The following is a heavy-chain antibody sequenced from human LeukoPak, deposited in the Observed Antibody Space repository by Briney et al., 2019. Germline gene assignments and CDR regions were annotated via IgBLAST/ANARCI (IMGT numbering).Heavy chain of an antibody. J-gene: IGHJ3*02. D-gene: IGHD5-24*01. CDR1: GGTFSSYA. CDR2: IIPIFGTA. Sequence: GASVKVSCKASGGTFSSYAISWVRQALGQGLEWMGRIIPIFGTANYAQKFQGRVTITADESTSTAYMELSSLRSEDTAVYYCARARDPLLEMATISDAFDIWGQGTMVTVSS. V-gene: IGHV1-69*13. CDR3: ARARDPLLEMATISDAFDI.